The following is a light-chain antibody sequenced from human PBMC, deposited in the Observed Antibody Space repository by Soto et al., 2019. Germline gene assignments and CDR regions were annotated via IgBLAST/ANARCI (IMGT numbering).Light chain of an antibody. Sequence: ENVLTQSPDTLSLSPGERATPSCRASQTIASNYFAWYQQKPGQAPRLLMYDATNRATGIPDRFSGSGSGTDFTLTISRLEPEDFAVYYCQQYVSLPWTFGQGTKVEIK. CDR1: QTIASNY. J-gene: IGKJ1*01. CDR2: DAT. V-gene: IGKV3-20*01. CDR3: QQYVSLPWT.